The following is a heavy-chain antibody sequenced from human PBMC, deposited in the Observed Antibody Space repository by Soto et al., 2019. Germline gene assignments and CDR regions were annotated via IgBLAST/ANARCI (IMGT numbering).Heavy chain of an antibody. CDR3: ARDRTMGGSSGFDP. V-gene: IGHV1-46*01. CDR1: GYTFPNYY. CDR2: INPASGDT. Sequence: VQLVQSGAEVKKPGASVKVSCKASGYTFPNYYMHWVRQAPGQGLEWMGIINPASGDTGCAQKFQDRITMTRDTSTRTVSMEMSSLTSEDTAIYYCARDRTMGGSSGFDPWGQGTLVTVSS. D-gene: IGHD6-6*01. J-gene: IGHJ5*02.